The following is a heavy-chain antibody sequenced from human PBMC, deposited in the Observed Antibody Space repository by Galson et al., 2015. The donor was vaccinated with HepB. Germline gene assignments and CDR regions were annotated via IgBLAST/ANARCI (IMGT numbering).Heavy chain of an antibody. CDR3: ARDSTSPDFGRYYYYGMDV. D-gene: IGHD6-6*01. Sequence: QSGAEVKKPGASVKVSCKASGYRFNSYGISWVRQAPGQGLEWMGWISGYNDKTDFAQKFQGRVTMTTDTSTSTAFMELRSLKSDDTAVYYCARDSTSPDFGRYYYYGMDVWGQGTTVTVSS. J-gene: IGHJ6*02. V-gene: IGHV1-18*01. CDR2: ISGYNDKT. CDR1: GYRFNSYG.